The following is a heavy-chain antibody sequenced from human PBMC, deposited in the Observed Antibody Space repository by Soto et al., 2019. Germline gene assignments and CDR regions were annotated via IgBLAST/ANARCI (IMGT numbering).Heavy chain of an antibody. CDR3: ARGSDHNILFNHFVY. D-gene: IGHD3-9*01. V-gene: IGHV4-30-4*01. J-gene: IGHJ4*02. Sequence: SETLSLTCTVSGGSISSGDYYWSWIRQPPGKGLEWIGYIYYSGSTYYNPSLKSRVTISVDTSKNQFSLKLSSVTAADTAVYYCARGSDHNILFNHFVYGGQETLVTVSS. CDR1: GGSISSGDYY. CDR2: IYYSGST.